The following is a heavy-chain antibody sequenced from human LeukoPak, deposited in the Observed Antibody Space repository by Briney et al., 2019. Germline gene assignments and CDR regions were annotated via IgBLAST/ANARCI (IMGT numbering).Heavy chain of an antibody. CDR2: IIPILGIA. Sequence: ASVKVSCKASGGAFSSYAISWVRQAPGQGLEWMGRIIPILGIANYAQKFQGRVTITADKSTSTAYMELSSLRSEDTAVYYCARTYYYDSSGRLDYWGQGTLVTVSS. D-gene: IGHD3-22*01. J-gene: IGHJ4*02. V-gene: IGHV1-69*04. CDR3: ARTYYYDSSGRLDY. CDR1: GGAFSSYA.